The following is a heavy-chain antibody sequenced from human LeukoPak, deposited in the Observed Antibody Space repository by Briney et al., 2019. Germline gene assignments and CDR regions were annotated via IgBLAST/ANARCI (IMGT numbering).Heavy chain of an antibody. CDR2: IYYSGST. J-gene: IGHJ4*02. CDR1: GGSISSSSYY. Sequence: SETQSLTCTVSGGSISSSSYYWGWIRQPPGKGLEWIGSIYYSGSTYYNPSLKSRVTISVDTSKNQFSLKLSSVTAADTAVYYCARVRTFDYWGQGTLVTVSS. V-gene: IGHV4-39*07. CDR3: ARVRTFDY.